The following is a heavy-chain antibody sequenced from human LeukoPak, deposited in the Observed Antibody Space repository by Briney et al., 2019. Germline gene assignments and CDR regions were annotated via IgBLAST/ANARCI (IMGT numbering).Heavy chain of an antibody. D-gene: IGHD3-16*02. V-gene: IGHV1-18*01. J-gene: IGHJ4*02. CDR3: ARRGSRDYVWGSYRPPREYYFDY. CDR1: GYTFTSYG. Sequence: GASVKVSCKASGYTFTSYGISWVRQAPGQGLEWMGWISAHNGNANYAQKLQGRVTMTTDTSTSTAYMELRSLRSEDTAVYYCARRGSRDYVWGSYRPPREYYFDYWGQGTLVTVSS. CDR2: ISAHNGNA.